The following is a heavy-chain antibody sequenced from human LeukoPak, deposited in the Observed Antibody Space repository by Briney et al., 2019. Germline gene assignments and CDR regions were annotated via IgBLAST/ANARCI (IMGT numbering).Heavy chain of an antibody. Sequence: GESLKISCKGSGYSFTSYWIGWVRQMPGKGLEWMGIIYLGDSDTRYSPSFQGQVTISADKSISTAYLQWSSLKASDTAMYYCARQADCGGGCLMGLDYWGQGTLVTVSS. D-gene: IGHD2-21*02. CDR1: GYSFTSYW. J-gene: IGHJ4*02. CDR2: IYLGDSDT. CDR3: ARQADCGGGCLMGLDY. V-gene: IGHV5-51*01.